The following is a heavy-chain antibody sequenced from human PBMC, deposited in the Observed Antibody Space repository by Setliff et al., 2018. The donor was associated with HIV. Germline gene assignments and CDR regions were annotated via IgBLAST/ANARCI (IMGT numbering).Heavy chain of an antibody. CDR1: GGSISNYY. J-gene: IGHJ4*02. CDR3: ARHYYTDPFDY. D-gene: IGHD3-22*01. CDR2: IYSSGTT. V-gene: IGHV4-4*08. Sequence: SETLSLTCTVSGGSISNYYWSWIRQPPGKGLEWIGYIYSSGTTDYNPSLKSRVNMSVDTSNSHFSLKLASVTAADTAVYYCARHYYTDPFDYWGQGTLVTVSS.